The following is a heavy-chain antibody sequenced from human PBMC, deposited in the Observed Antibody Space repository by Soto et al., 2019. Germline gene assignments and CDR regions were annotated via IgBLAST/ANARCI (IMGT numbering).Heavy chain of an antibody. Sequence: SVEVSCEASGGTFSSYAISWVRQAPGQGLEWMGGIIPIFGTANYAQKFQGRVTITADESTSTAYMELSSLRSEDTAVYYCARGFYCSSTSCYAFDIWGQGTMVTVSS. V-gene: IGHV1-69*13. J-gene: IGHJ3*02. CDR3: ARGFYCSSTSCYAFDI. CDR2: IIPIFGTA. CDR1: GGTFSSYA. D-gene: IGHD2-2*01.